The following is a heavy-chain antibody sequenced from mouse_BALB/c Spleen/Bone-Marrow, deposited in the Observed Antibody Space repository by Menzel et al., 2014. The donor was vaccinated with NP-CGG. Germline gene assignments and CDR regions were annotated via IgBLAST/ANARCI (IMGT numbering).Heavy chain of an antibody. J-gene: IGHJ4*01. CDR2: TWAGGST. D-gene: IGHD2-14*01. V-gene: IGHV2-9*02. Sequence: VELMESGPGLVAPSQSLSITCTVSGFSLTSYGVHWVRQPPGKGLEWLGVTWAGGSTNYNSALMSRLSISKDNSKSQVFLKMNSLQTDDTAMYYCARVGYRYDGYAMDYWGQGTSVTVSS. CDR3: ARVGYRYDGYAMDY. CDR1: GFSLTSYG.